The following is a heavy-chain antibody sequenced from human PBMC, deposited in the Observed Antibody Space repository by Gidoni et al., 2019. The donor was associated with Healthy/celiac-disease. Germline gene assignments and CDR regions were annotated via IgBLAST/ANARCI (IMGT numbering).Heavy chain of an antibody. CDR2: ISSSSSYI. Sequence: EVQLVESGGGLVKPGGSLRLSCAASGFPFSSYSMNWVRQAPGKGLEWVSSISSSSSYIYYADSVKGRFTISRDNAKNSLYLQMNSLRAEDTAVYYCARDSLEWLLSSYNWFDPWGQGTLVTVSS. CDR1: GFPFSSYS. V-gene: IGHV3-21*01. J-gene: IGHJ5*02. D-gene: IGHD3-3*01. CDR3: ARDSLEWLLSSYNWFDP.